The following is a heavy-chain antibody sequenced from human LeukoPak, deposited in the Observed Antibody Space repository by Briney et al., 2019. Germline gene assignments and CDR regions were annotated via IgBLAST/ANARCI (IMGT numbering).Heavy chain of an antibody. CDR1: GFTFSNVW. J-gene: IGHJ4*02. Sequence: GGSLRLSCAASGFTFSNVWMTWVRQAPGKGLEWVGRIRSKTDGGTTDYAAPVKGRFIISRDGSKNTLYLQMNSLKTEDTAVYYCTRGPSYYYDSSGYYPFYWGQGTLVTVSS. CDR2: IRSKTDGGTT. D-gene: IGHD3-22*01. V-gene: IGHV3-15*01. CDR3: TRGPSYYYDSSGYYPFY.